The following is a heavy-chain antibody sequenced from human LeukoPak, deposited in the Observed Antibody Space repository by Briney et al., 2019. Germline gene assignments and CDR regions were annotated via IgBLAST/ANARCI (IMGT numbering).Heavy chain of an antibody. D-gene: IGHD3-9*01. J-gene: IGHJ4*02. CDR2: INPNSGGT. Sequence: GASLKASCKASGYTLTGNYRHWGRQAPGQGLEGMGWINPNSGGTNYAQNFQGRVTMTRDTSISTAYMELSRLRSDDTAVYYCTREGPYDILTGYYNWGQGTLVTVSS. CDR1: GYTLTGNY. CDR3: TREGPYDILTGYYN. V-gene: IGHV1-2*02.